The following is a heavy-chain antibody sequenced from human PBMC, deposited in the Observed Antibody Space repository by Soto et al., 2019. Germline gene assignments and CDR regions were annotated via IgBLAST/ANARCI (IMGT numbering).Heavy chain of an antibody. J-gene: IGHJ4*01. D-gene: IGHD3-16*02. V-gene: IGHV1-69*13. CDR2: IIPLFGTG. Sequence: SVKVSCKASGGTFNNLAISWVRQAPGQGLEWMGGIIPLFGTGNYAQKFQGRVTITADESTSTAYMELRSLRSDDTAVYYCARSDYSDYVWGTYRQYYLDSWGQ. CDR3: ARSDYSDYVWGTYRQYYLDS. CDR1: GGTFNNLA.